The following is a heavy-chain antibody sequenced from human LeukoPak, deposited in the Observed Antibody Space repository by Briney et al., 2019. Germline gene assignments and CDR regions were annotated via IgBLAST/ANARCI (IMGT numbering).Heavy chain of an antibody. V-gene: IGHV3-23*01. J-gene: IGHJ6*03. Sequence: GGSLRLSCAASGFTFSSYAMSWVRQAPGKGLEWVSAISGSGGSTYYADSVKGRFTISRDNSKNTLYLQMNSLRAEDTAVYYCTYYYDSSGYYYYYYYMDVWGKGTTVTVSS. CDR1: GFTFSSYA. CDR2: ISGSGGST. D-gene: IGHD3-22*01. CDR3: TYYYDSSGYYYYYYYMDV.